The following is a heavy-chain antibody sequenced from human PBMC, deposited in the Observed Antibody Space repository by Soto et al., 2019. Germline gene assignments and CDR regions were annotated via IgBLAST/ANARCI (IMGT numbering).Heavy chain of an antibody. CDR2: INAGNGNT. J-gene: IGHJ4*02. CDR3: ARDYYGSGSYFDY. Sequence: GASVKVSCKASGYPFTSYAMHWVRQAPGQRLELMGWINAGNGNTKYSQKFQDRVTISRDNSKNTLYLQMNSLRAEDTAVYYCARDYYGSGSYFDYWGQGTLVTVSS. CDR1: GYPFTSYA. V-gene: IGHV1-3*01. D-gene: IGHD3-10*01.